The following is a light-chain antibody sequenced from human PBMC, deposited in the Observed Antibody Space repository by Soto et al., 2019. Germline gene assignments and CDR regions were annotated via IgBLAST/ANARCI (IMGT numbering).Light chain of an antibody. Sequence: QSALTQPASVSGSPGQSITISCTGTSSDVGGYNYVSWYQQYPGKAPKLMIYEVSNRPSGVSNRFSGSKSGNTASLTISGLHAEDEADYFCSSDTSSITLLVFGTGTKLTVL. V-gene: IGLV2-14*01. CDR1: SSDVGGYNY. CDR2: EVS. CDR3: SSDTSSITLLV. J-gene: IGLJ1*01.